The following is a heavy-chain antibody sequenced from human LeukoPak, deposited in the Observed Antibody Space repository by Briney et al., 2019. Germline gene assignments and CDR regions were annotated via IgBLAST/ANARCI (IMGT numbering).Heavy chain of an antibody. Sequence: GGSLRLSCAASGFTFSDHYMDWVRQAPGKGLEWVGRLRYKANIYTTEYAASVKGRFIISRDDSKNSLYLRMNSLKTEDTAVDYCARVGTVGATGYFDNWGQGTLVTVSS. CDR3: ARVGTVGATGYFDN. D-gene: IGHD1-26*01. CDR2: LRYKANIYTT. CDR1: GFTFSDHY. V-gene: IGHV3-72*01. J-gene: IGHJ4*02.